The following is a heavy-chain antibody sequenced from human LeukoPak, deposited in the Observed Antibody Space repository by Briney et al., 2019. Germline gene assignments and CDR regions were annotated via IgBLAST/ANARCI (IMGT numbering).Heavy chain of an antibody. CDR2: IYPGDSDT. Sequence: GESLKISCKGSGYSFTSYWIGWVRQMPGKGLEWMGIIYPGDSDTRYSPSFQGQVTISADKSISTAYLQWSSLKASDTAMYYCAKRKSDYDACFDYWGQGILVTVSS. J-gene: IGHJ4*02. D-gene: IGHD5-12*01. V-gene: IGHV5-51*01. CDR1: GYSFTSYW. CDR3: AKRKSDYDACFDY.